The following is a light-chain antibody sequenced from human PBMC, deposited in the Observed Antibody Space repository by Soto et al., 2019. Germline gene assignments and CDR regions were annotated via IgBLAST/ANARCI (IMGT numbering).Light chain of an antibody. CDR2: STN. J-gene: IGLJ3*02. CDR1: SGSVSTSSY. CDR3: ALSLPRGVWE. Sequence: QAVVTQEPSFSVSPGGTITLTCGLTSGSVSTSSYPSWYQQTPGQAPRTLIYSTNTRSSGVPDRFSGSILGNKAALTITGAQADDESDYYCALSLPRGVWEFGGGTQLT. V-gene: IGLV8-61*01.